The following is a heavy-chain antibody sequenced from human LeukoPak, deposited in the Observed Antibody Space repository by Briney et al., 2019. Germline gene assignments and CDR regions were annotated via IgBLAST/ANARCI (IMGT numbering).Heavy chain of an antibody. CDR3: ARDPSNTSGFYAYFDF. V-gene: IGHV1-18*01. D-gene: IGHD6-19*01. CDR1: GYTFNHHG. Sequence: ASVKVSCKGSGYTFNHHGISWVRQAPGQGLEWMEWISCYNGDTHYAQKFQGRVTMTTDTSTATAYMEMRSLGSDDTAIYYCARDPSNTSGFYAYFDFWGQGTLVTVSS. J-gene: IGHJ4*02. CDR2: ISCYNGDT.